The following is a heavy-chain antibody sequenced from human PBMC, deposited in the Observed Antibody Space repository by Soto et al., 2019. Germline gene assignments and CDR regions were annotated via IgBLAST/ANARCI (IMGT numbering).Heavy chain of an antibody. CDR3: ARSSIVPRLLMYPFDY. CDR2: IYYDGNT. J-gene: IGHJ4*02. V-gene: IGHV4-39*01. CDR1: GGPITRNSHY. D-gene: IGHD2-8*01. Sequence: ETLSLTYIVSGGPITRNSHYWGWIRPPPGKGLESIGNIYYDGNTYYNPSLKSRVTISLDTSKNQFSLRLNSVTAADTAVYYCARSSIVPRLLMYPFDYWGQGTLVTVSS.